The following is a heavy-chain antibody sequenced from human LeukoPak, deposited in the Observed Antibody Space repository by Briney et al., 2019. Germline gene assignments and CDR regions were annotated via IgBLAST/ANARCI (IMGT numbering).Heavy chain of an antibody. J-gene: IGHJ4*02. CDR2: ISAYNGNT. D-gene: IGHD6-6*01. CDR3: ARDRAREADYFDY. Sequence: GASVKVSCKASGGTFSSYAISWVRQAPGQGLEWMGWISAYNGNTNYAQKLQGRVTMTTDTSTSTAYMELRSLRSDDTAMYYCARDRAREADYFDYWGQGTLVTVSS. CDR1: GGTFSSYA. V-gene: IGHV1-18*01.